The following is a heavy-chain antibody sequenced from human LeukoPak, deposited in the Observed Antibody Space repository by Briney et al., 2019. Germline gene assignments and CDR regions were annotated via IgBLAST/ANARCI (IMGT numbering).Heavy chain of an antibody. V-gene: IGHV3-13*01. D-gene: IGHD3-10*01. Sequence: PGGSLRLSCAASGLTFSTHDMHWVRQTAEKGLEWVSGIGTAGDTYYADSVKGRFTISRENAKNSLYLQMNSLRAGDTAIYYCARGIPIIRGVITPLDYWGQGTLVTVSS. CDR1: GLTFSTHD. CDR2: IGTAGDT. CDR3: ARGIPIIRGVITPLDY. J-gene: IGHJ4*02.